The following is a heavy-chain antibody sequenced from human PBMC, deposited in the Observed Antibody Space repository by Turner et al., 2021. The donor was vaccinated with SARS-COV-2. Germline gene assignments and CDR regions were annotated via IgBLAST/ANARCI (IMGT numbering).Heavy chain of an antibody. D-gene: IGHD5-12*01. J-gene: IGHJ3*02. CDR2: IYYSGST. CDR1: GGSIRSYF. Sequence: QVQLQESGPGLVKPSETLSLTCTVSGGSIRSYFWSWIRQPPGKGLEWIGYIYYSGSTNYTPSLKSRVTISVDTSKNQFSLKLSSVTAADTAVYFCARHQWLRGAFDIWGQGTMVTVSS. V-gene: IGHV4-59*08. CDR3: ARHQWLRGAFDI.